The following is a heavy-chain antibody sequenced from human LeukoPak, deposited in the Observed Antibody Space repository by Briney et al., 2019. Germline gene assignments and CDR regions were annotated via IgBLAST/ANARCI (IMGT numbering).Heavy chain of an antibody. CDR2: IWYDGSNK. CDR3: ARETTTLDY. Sequence: PGRSLRLSCAASGFTFSSYGMHWVRQAPGKGLEWVAVIWYDGSNKFYGDSVKGRFTISRDNSKNTLYLQMNSLRAEDTAVYYCARETTTLDYWGQETLVTVSS. J-gene: IGHJ4*02. V-gene: IGHV3-33*01. CDR1: GFTFSSYG. D-gene: IGHD1-26*01.